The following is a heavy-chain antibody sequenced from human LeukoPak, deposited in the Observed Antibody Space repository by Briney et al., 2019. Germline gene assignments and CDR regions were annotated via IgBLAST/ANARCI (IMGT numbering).Heavy chain of an antibody. CDR1: GFTFSSYS. J-gene: IGHJ6*03. CDR2: ISSSSSYI. Sequence: GGSLRLSCAASGFTFSSYSMNWVCQAPGKGLEWVSSISSSSSYIYYADSVKGRFTISRDNAKNSLYLQMNSLRAEDTAVYYCARGSLYYYYYYMDVWGKGTTVTVSS. CDR3: ARGSLYYYYYYMDV. V-gene: IGHV3-21*01.